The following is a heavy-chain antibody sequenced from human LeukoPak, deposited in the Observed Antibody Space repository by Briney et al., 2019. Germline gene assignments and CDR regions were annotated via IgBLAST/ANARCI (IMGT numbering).Heavy chain of an antibody. V-gene: IGHV3-30*18. CDR3: AKPYYYGSRSYMDY. CDR2: ISYDGSNA. Sequence: PGGSLRLSSAASGFTFSSYGMHWVRPAPGKGLEWVAVISYDGSNAYYADSVKGRFTIPRDNSKNMLYLQMNSLRAEDTAVYYCAKPYYYGSRSYMDYWGQGTLVTVSS. J-gene: IGHJ4*02. CDR1: GFTFSSYG. D-gene: IGHD3-10*01.